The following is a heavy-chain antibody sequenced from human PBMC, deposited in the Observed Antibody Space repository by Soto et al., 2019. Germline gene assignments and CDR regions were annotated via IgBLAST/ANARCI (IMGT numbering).Heavy chain of an antibody. V-gene: IGHV4-30-4*08. Sequence: PSETLSLTCTVSGGSISSGGYYWSWIRQHPGKGLEWIGYIYYSGSTYYNPFLRSRFTISIDTSKNQFSLKLSSVTAADTAVYYCARDSGGGGAFDIWGQGTMVTVSS. D-gene: IGHD2-15*01. CDR1: GGSISSGGYY. J-gene: IGHJ3*02. CDR3: ARDSGGGGAFDI. CDR2: IYYSGST.